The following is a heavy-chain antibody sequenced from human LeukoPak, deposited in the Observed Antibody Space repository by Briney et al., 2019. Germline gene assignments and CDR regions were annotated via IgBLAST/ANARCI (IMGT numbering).Heavy chain of an antibody. CDR2: ISSSSSYI. V-gene: IGHV3-21*01. CDR1: GFTFSSYS. J-gene: IGHJ6*02. CDR3: AREDSGSYTVYYCYGMDV. D-gene: IGHD1-26*01. Sequence: GGSLRLSCAASGFTFSSYSMNWVRQAPGKGLEWVSSISSSSSYIYYADSVKGRFTISRDNAKNSLYLQMNSLRAEDTAVYYCAREDSGSYTVYYCYGMDVWGQGTTVTVSS.